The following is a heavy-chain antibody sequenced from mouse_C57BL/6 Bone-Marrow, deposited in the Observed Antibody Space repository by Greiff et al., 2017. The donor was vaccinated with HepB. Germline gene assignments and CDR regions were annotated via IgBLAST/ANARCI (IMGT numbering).Heavy chain of an antibody. Sequence: QVQLKESGPELVKPGASVKLSCKASGYAFSSSWMNWVKQRPGKGLEWIGRIYPGDGDTNYNGKFKGKATLTADKSSSTAYMQLSSLTSEDSAVYFCLYYGSSYAGGYWGQGTTLTVSS. CDR1: GYAFSSSW. V-gene: IGHV1-82*01. CDR2: IYPGDGDT. CDR3: LYYGSSYAGGY. J-gene: IGHJ2*01. D-gene: IGHD1-1*01.